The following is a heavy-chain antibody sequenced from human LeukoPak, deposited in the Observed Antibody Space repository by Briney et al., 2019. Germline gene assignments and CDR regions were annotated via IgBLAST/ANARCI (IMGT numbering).Heavy chain of an antibody. CDR1: SASISNYY. CDR2: IHYTGST. J-gene: IGHJ4*02. CDR3: ARGQEGGSSWSYFDY. D-gene: IGHD6-13*01. V-gene: IGHV4-59*01. Sequence: SETLSLTCTVPSASISNYYWSWIRQAPGKGLEWMGSIHYTGSTNYSPSLKSRVTISKDTSKNQFSLKLSSVTTADTALYYCARGQEGGSSWSYFDYWGQGTLVTVSS.